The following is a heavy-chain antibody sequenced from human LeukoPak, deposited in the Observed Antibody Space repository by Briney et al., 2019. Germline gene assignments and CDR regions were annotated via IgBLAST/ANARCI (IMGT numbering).Heavy chain of an antibody. Sequence: GGSLRLSCAASGFTFSTYAMSWVRQAPGKGLEWVSAISGSGGSTYYADSVKGRFTISRDNSKNTLYLQMNSLRAEDTAVYYCVAAGRFDSTYYYFDYWGQGTLVTVSS. V-gene: IGHV3-23*01. CDR1: GFTFSTYA. CDR3: VAAGRFDSTYYYFDY. CDR2: ISGSGGST. J-gene: IGHJ4*02. D-gene: IGHD2/OR15-2a*01.